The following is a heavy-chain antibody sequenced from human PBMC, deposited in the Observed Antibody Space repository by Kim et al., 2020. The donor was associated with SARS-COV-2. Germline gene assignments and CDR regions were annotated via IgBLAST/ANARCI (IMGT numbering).Heavy chain of an antibody. Sequence: LKSRVTISVDTPKNQFSLKLSSVTAADTAVYYCATTTVTTYPSAYYFDYWGQGTLVTVSS. V-gene: IGHV4-30-2*04. CDR3: ATTTVTTYPSAYYFDY. D-gene: IGHD4-4*01. J-gene: IGHJ4*02.